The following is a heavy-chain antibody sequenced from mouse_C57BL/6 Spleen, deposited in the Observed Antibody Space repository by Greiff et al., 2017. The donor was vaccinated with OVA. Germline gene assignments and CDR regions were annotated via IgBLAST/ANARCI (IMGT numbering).Heavy chain of an antibody. D-gene: IGHD4-1*01. CDR1: GYTFTDYE. CDR3: TRWDSDYFDY. CDR2: IDPETGGT. J-gene: IGHJ2*01. Sequence: QVQLQQSGAELVRPGASVTLSCKASGYTFTDYEMHWVKQTPVHGLEWIGAIDPETGGTAYNQKFKGKAILTADKSSSTAYMELRSLTSEDSAVYYCTRWDSDYFDYWGQGTTLTVSS. V-gene: IGHV1-15*01.